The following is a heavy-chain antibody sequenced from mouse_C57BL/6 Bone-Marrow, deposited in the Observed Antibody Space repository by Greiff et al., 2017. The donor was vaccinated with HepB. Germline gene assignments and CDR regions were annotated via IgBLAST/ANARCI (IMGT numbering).Heavy chain of an antibody. J-gene: IGHJ2*01. V-gene: IGHV1-15*01. CDR3: TRNGHY. D-gene: IGHD1-2*01. CDR2: IDPETGGT. CDR1: GYTFTDYE. Sequence: VKLMESGAELVRPGASVTLSCKASGYTFTDYEMHWVKQTPVHGLEWIGAIDPETGGTAYNQKFKGKAILTADKSSSTAYMELRSLTSEDSAVYYCTRNGHYWGQGTTLTVSS.